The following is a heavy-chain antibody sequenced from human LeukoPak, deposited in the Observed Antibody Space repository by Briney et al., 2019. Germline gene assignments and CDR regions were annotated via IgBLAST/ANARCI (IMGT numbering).Heavy chain of an antibody. J-gene: IGHJ4*02. D-gene: IGHD3-9*01. Sequence: SETLSLTCTVSGGSVSSGSYYWSCIRQPPGKGLEWIGEINHSGSTNYNPSLKSRVTISVDTSKNQFSLKLSSVTAADTAVYYCAREGSGGTIYYFDYWGQGTLVTVSS. CDR1: GGSVSSGSYY. CDR2: INHSGST. CDR3: AREGSGGTIYYFDY. V-gene: IGHV4-39*07.